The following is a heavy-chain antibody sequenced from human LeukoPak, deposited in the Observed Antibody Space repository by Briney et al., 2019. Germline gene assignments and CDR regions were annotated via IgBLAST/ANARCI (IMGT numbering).Heavy chain of an antibody. J-gene: IGHJ4*02. Sequence: PGGSLRLSCAASGFTFSSYSMNWVRQAPGKGLEWVSSISSSSSYIYYADSVKGRFTISRDNAKISLYLQMNSLRAEDTAVYYCARDSTMAGAFDYWGQGTLVTVSS. V-gene: IGHV3-21*01. CDR3: ARDSTMAGAFDY. CDR2: ISSSSSYI. CDR1: GFTFSSYS. D-gene: IGHD6-19*01.